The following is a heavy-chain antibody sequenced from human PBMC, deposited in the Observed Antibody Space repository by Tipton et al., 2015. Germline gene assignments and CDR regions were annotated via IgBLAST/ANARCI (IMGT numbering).Heavy chain of an antibody. V-gene: IGHV3-21*01. CDR1: GFTFNSYS. Sequence: SLRLSCAVSGFTFNSYSMNWVRQAPGTGLEWVSSITSSSNSIYYSDSVKGRFTISRDNAKNSLYLQMNSLRAEDTAVYYCARDRYGSGSRTYYFDYWGQGTLVTVSS. CDR2: ITSSSNSI. CDR3: ARDRYGSGSRTYYFDY. D-gene: IGHD3-10*01. J-gene: IGHJ4*02.